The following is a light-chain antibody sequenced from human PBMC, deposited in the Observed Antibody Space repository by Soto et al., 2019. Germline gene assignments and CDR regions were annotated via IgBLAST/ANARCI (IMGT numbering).Light chain of an antibody. CDR3: QHYNSYSEA. J-gene: IGKJ1*01. CDR1: QTISSW. Sequence: DIQMPQSPSTLSGSVGDRVTITCRASQTISSWLAWYQQKPGQAPKLLIYKASTLKSGVPSRFSGSGSGTEFTLTISSLQPDDFATYYCQHYNSYSEAFGQGTKVDIK. CDR2: KAS. V-gene: IGKV1-5*03.